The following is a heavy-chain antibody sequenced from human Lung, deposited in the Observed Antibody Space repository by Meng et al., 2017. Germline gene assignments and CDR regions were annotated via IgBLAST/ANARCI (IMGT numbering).Heavy chain of an antibody. CDR1: GFSLSTSGVH. D-gene: IGHD5-24*01. V-gene: IGHV2-5*02. Sequence: QITLKESGPTLVKPTQTLTLTCPFSGFSLSTSGVHVGWTRQPPGKALEWLALIYWDDDKRYSPSLKSRLTITKDTFKNQVVLTMTNMDPVDTATYYCAHSGRDGYNPFFDYWGQGTLVTVSS. CDR2: IYWDDDK. CDR3: AHSGRDGYNPFFDY. J-gene: IGHJ4*02.